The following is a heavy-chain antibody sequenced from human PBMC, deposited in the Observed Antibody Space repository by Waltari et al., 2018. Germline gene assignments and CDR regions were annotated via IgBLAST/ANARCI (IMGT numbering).Heavy chain of an antibody. CDR2: IIPIFGTA. J-gene: IGHJ6*02. CDR1: GGTFSSYA. CDR3: ARDTTYYYDSSGYKEGMDV. Sequence: QVQLVQSGAEVKKPGSSVKVSCKASGGTFSSYAISWVRQAPGQGLEWMGGIIPIFGTANYAQKFQGRVTITADESTNTAYMELSSLRSEDTAVYYCARDTTYYYDSSGYKEGMDVWGQGTTVTVSS. V-gene: IGHV1-69*01. D-gene: IGHD3-22*01.